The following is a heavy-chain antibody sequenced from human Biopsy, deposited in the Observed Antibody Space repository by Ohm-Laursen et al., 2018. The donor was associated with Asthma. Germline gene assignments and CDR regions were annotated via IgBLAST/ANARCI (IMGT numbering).Heavy chain of an antibody. J-gene: IGHJ6*02. V-gene: IGHV3-30-3*01. CDR2: ISYDGTNK. Sequence: SLRLSCAASGFTFSDYDMHWVRQAPGKGLGWVAVISYDGTNKDYADSVKGRFTFSRDNSQNTLSLEMNSLRVEDTAVYYCARDLRSDNWNPWGMDVWGLGTTVTV. CDR3: ARDLRSDNWNPWGMDV. CDR1: GFTFSDYD. D-gene: IGHD1-20*01.